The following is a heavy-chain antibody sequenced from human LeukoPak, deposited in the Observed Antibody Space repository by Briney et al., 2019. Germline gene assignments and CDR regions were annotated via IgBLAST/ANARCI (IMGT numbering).Heavy chain of an antibody. CDR3: ARVSYYGSGSYHFDY. D-gene: IGHD3-10*01. J-gene: IGHJ4*02. CDR2: ISGSSTYI. V-gene: IGHV3-21*01. Sequence: PGGSLRLSCVASGFTFRTYSMNWVRQAPGKGLEWVSSISGSSTYIYYADSVKGRFTISRDNAKNSLFLQMNSLRAEDTAVYYCARVSYYGSGSYHFDYWGQGTLVTVSS. CDR1: GFTFRTYS.